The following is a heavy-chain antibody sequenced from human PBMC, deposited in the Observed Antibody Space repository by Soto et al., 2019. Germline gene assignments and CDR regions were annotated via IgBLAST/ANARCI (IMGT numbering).Heavy chain of an antibody. J-gene: IGHJ5*02. Sequence: GGSLRLSCAGAGFTFGYSYLSWIREAPGKVLEWLSYISAGSRYPADANSVKSRFTISRDNTKRSLNLQMMRLTAEDTAIYYCVRGGGRGLFDPWGQGTMVTVSS. CDR2: ISAGSRYP. CDR1: GFTFGYSY. V-gene: IGHV3-11*06. D-gene: IGHD2-15*01. CDR3: VRGGGRGLFDP.